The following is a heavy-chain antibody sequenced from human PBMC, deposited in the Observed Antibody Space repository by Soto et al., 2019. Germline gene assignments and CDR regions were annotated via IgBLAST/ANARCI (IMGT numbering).Heavy chain of an antibody. CDR3: ATSSRGQPPYYYGMDV. V-gene: IGHV5-51*01. J-gene: IGHJ6*02. D-gene: IGHD3-16*01. Sequence: GVPLKISCKGSGYSFTSYCIGWVLQMTGKGLEWMGIIYPGDSDTRYSPSFQGQVTISADKSISTAYLQWSSLKASDTAMYYCATSSRGQPPYYYGMDVWGQGTTVTVSS. CDR2: IYPGDSDT. CDR1: GYSFTSYC.